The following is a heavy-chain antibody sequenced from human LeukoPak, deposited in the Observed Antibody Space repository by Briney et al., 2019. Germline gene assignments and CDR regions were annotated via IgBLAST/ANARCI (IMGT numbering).Heavy chain of an antibody. V-gene: IGHV1-2*02. CDR1: GYSSTDYY. D-gene: IGHD1-26*01. Sequence: ASVKVSCKASGYSSTDYYMYWVRQAPGQGLEWMGWIKPNSGDTNYVQKFEGRDTMTRDTSISTAYMELSSLRSADTAVYYCPTKKYSGSFYAFWGQGTLVTVSS. J-gene: IGHJ4*02. CDR2: IKPNSGDT. CDR3: PTKKYSGSFYAF.